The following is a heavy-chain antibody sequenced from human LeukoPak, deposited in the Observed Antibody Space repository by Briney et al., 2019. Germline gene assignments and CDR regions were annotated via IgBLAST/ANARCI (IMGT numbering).Heavy chain of an antibody. V-gene: IGHV3-33*01. J-gene: IGHJ4*02. D-gene: IGHD6-13*01. Sequence: GGSLRLSCAASGFTFSSYGMHWVRQAPGKGLEWVAVIWYDGSNKYYADSVKGRFTISRDNSKNTLYLQMNSLRAEDTAVYYCARGGLAGTTRGFDYWGQGTLVTVSS. CDR2: IWYDGSNK. CDR1: GFTFSSYG. CDR3: ARGGLAGTTRGFDY.